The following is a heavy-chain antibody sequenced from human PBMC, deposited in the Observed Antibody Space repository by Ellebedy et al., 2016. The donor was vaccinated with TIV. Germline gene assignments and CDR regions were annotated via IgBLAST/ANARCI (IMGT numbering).Heavy chain of an antibody. J-gene: IGHJ6*02. Sequence: GGSLRLSCAASTFNVNYNYMNWVRQAPGKGPEWVSGVYTDDRTYYADSVKGRFTISRDNAKNCLYLQMNSLRAEDTALYYCAKDFYTRSSACMDVWGQGTTVTVSS. V-gene: IGHV3-53*05. D-gene: IGHD6-6*01. CDR2: VYTDDRT. CDR1: TFNVNYNY. CDR3: AKDFYTRSSACMDV.